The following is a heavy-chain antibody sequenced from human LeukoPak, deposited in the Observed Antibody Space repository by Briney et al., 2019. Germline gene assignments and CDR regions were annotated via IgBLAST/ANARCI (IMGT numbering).Heavy chain of an antibody. D-gene: IGHD1-20*01. CDR2: IIPTFGTA. Sequence: SVKVSCKASGGTFSSYAISWVRQAPGQGLEWMGRIIPTFGTANYAQKFQGRVTITADTSTDTAYMELSSLRSEDTAVYYCATEGITGFLGLDWGQGTLVTVSS. CDR1: GGTFSSYA. V-gene: IGHV1-69*06. J-gene: IGHJ4*02. CDR3: ATEGITGFLGLD.